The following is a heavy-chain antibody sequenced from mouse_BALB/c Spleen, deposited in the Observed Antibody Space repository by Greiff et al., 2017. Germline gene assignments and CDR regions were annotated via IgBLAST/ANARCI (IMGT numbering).Heavy chain of an antibody. CDR2: INPYYGST. J-gene: IGHJ4*01. CDR3: ARGGLGYAMDY. V-gene: IGHV1-39*01. Sequence: VQLQQTGPELVKPGASVKISCKASGYSFTDYIMLWVKQSHGKSLEWIGNINPYYGSTSYNLKFKGKATLTVDKSSSTAYMQLNSLTSEDSAVYYCARGGLGYAMDYWGQGTSVTVSS. D-gene: IGHD3-1*01. CDR1: GYSFTDYI.